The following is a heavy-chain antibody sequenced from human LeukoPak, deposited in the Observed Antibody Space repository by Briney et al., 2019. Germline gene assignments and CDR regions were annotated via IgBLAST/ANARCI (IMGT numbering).Heavy chain of an antibody. V-gene: IGHV1-46*01. Sequence: GASVKVSCKASGYTFTSFYMQWVRQAPGQGLEWMGIINPSGGSTSYAQKFQGRVTMTRDMSTSTVYMELSSLRSEDTAVYYCARDGRSAYYYDSSGYQGFDYWGQGTLVTVSS. D-gene: IGHD3-22*01. J-gene: IGHJ4*02. CDR2: INPSGGST. CDR1: GYTFTSFY. CDR3: ARDGRSAYYYDSSGYQGFDY.